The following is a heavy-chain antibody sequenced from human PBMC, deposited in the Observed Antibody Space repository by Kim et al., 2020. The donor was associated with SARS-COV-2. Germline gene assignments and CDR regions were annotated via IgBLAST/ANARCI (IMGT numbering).Heavy chain of an antibody. CDR2: ISWNSGSI. V-gene: IGHV3-9*01. CDR1: GFTFDDYA. CDR3: AKDGSHYGSGSSPGGNYYMDV. D-gene: IGHD3-10*01. J-gene: IGHJ6*03. Sequence: GGSLRLSCAASGFTFDDYAMHWVRQAPGKGLEWVSGISWNSGSIGYADSVKGRFTISRDNAKNSLYLQMNSLRAEDTALYYCAKDGSHYGSGSSPGGNYYMDVWGKGTTVTVSS.